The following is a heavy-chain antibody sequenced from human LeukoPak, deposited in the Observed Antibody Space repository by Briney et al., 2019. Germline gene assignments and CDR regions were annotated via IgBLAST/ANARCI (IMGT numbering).Heavy chain of an antibody. J-gene: IGHJ4*02. CDR3: ARDNTRLRVLITANFYFYY. D-gene: IGHD3-10*01. CDR1: GGSLSTYY. V-gene: IGHV4-59*01. Sequence: SETLSLTSTVSGGSLSTYYWSWARQPPGKGLEWIGYTPHSGRTNFNPSLQSRVTISLEPSKNQSSLSLRSVTVADTAVYSCARDNTRLRVLITANFYFYYWGQGTLFTVSS. CDR2: TPHSGRT.